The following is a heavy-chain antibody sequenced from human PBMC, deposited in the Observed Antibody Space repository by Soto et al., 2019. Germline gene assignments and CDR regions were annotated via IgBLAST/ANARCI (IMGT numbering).Heavy chain of an antibody. Sequence: PSETLSLTCTVSGGSISSYYWSWIRQPPGKGLEWIGYIYYSGSTNYNPSLKSRVTISVDTSKNQFSLKLSSMTAADTAVYYCGRVSRGGQQLVRNGMDVWGQGTTVTVS. CDR1: GGSISSYY. J-gene: IGHJ6*02. CDR3: GRVSRGGQQLVRNGMDV. CDR2: IYYSGST. V-gene: IGHV4-59*01. D-gene: IGHD6-13*01.